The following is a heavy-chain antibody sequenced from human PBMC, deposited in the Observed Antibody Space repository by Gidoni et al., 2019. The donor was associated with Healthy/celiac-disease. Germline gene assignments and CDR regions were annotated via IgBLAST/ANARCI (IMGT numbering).Heavy chain of an antibody. Sequence: EVQLLESGGGLVQPGRSLRLSFAASGFTFDGYAMHWVRQAPGKGLEWVSGISWNSGSIGYADSVKGRFTISRDNAKNSLYLQMNSLRAEDTALYYCAKSGEYVISSNWFDPWGQGTLVTVSS. CDR1: GFTFDGYA. CDR3: AKSGEYVISSNWFDP. J-gene: IGHJ5*02. D-gene: IGHD3-10*01. CDR2: ISWNSGSI. V-gene: IGHV3-9*01.